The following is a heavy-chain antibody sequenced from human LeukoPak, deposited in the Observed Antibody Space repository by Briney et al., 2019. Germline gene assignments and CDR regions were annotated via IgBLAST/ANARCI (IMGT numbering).Heavy chain of an antibody. CDR2: IIPIFGTA. J-gene: IGHJ4*02. CDR1: GGTFSSYA. D-gene: IGHD3-22*01. CDR3: ASKSEGYYDSSGYPDY. V-gene: IGHV1-69*05. Sequence: SVKVSCKASGGTFSSYAISWVRQAPGQGLEWMGRIIPIFGTANYAQKFQGRVTITTDESTSTAYMELSSLGSEDTAVYYCASKSEGYYDSSGYPDYWGQGTLVTVSS.